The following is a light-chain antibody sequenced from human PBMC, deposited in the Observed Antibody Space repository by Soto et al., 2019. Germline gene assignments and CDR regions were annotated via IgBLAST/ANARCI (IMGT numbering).Light chain of an antibody. CDR3: SSYSSTITLCV. CDR2: EVT. CDR1: SSDIGGYNY. V-gene: IGLV2-14*01. J-gene: IGLJ1*01. Sequence: QSVLTQPASVSGSPGQSITIAYTGTSSDIGGYNYVSWYQQHPGKAPKLMIYEVTNRPSGVSNRFSGSKSGNTASLTISGLQAEDEADYYCSSYSSTITLCVFGTGTKLTVL.